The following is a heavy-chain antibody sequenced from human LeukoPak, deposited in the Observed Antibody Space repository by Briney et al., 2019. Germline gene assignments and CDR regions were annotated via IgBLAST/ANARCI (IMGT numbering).Heavy chain of an antibody. CDR1: GFTFSSYG. CDR2: IRYDGSNK. Sequence: GGSLRLSCAASGFTFSSYGMHWVRQAPGKGLEWVAFIRYDGSNKYYADSVKGRFTISRDNSKNTLYLQMNSLRAEDTAVYYCARISYGSAYYFDYWGQGTLVTVSS. CDR3: ARISYGSAYYFDY. V-gene: IGHV3-30*02. J-gene: IGHJ4*02. D-gene: IGHD2/OR15-2a*01.